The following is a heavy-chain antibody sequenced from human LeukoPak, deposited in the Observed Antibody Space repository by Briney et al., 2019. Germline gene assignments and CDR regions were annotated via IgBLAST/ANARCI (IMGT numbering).Heavy chain of an antibody. CDR1: GFTFSRYA. Sequence: PGGSLRLSCAASGFTFSRYAMSWVRQAPGKGLEWVSAMSGSGGSTYYADSVKGRFTISRDNSKNSLYLQMNSLRAEDTAVYYCARAYRYGMDVWGQGTTVTVSS. D-gene: IGHD2-21*01. J-gene: IGHJ6*02. CDR3: ARAYRYGMDV. V-gene: IGHV3-23*01. CDR2: MSGSGGST.